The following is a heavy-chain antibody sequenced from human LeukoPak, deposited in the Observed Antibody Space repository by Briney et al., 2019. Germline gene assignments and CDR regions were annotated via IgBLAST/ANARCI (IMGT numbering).Heavy chain of an antibody. CDR3: ARDASNSGWYSGY. CDR2: MSYDGRSE. J-gene: IGHJ4*02. CDR1: GFTITDFD. V-gene: IGHV3-30*04. D-gene: IGHD6-19*01. Sequence: GGSLRLSCAASGFTITDFDMHWVRQAPGKGLEWVAVMSYDGRSEHYAESVKGRFTVSRDISKNTLSLQVNSLRAEDTAVYYCARDASNSGWYSGYWGQGTLVTVSS.